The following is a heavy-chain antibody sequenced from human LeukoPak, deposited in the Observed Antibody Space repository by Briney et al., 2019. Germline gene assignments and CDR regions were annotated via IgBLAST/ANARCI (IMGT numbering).Heavy chain of an antibody. CDR2: ICYFGTT. CDR3: ARDSHAWYGQYYFDF. J-gene: IGHJ4*02. D-gene: IGHD6-13*01. V-gene: IGHV4-39*07. Sequence: SETLSLTCTVSGGSIIDSSYYWGWIRQPPGKGLEWIGNICYFGTTLHNPSLKSRVTMSVDTSKNQFSLKLSSVTAADTAVYYCARDSHAWYGQYYFDFWGQGALVTVSS. CDR1: GGSIIDSSYY.